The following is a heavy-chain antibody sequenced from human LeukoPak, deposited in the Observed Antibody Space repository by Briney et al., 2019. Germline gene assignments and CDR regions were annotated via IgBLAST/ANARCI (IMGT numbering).Heavy chain of an antibody. CDR2: INSDGSST. Sequence: GGSLRLSCAASGFTFSSYWMHWVRHAPGKGLVWVSRINSDGSSTSYADSVKGRFTISRDNAKNTLYLQMNSLRAEDTAVYYCARVTVGSIVVVPAAMFWDYYYYYMDVWGKGTTVTVSS. D-gene: IGHD2-2*01. CDR1: GFTFSSYW. CDR3: ARVTVGSIVVVPAAMFWDYYYYYMDV. V-gene: IGHV3-74*01. J-gene: IGHJ6*03.